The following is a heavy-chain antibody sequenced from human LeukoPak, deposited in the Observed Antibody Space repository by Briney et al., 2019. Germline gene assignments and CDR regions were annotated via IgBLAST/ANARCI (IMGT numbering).Heavy chain of an antibody. CDR1: GYTFTGYY. V-gene: IGHV1-2*02. J-gene: IGHJ5*02. D-gene: IGHD1-26*01. CDR3: ARVIRRVGATYP. CDR2: INPNSGGT. Sequence: ASVKVSCKASGYTFTGYYIHWVRQAPGQGLEWMGWINPNSGGTNYAQKFQGRVTMTRDTSISTAYMELRSLRSEDTAVYYCARVIRRVGATYPWGQGTLVTVSS.